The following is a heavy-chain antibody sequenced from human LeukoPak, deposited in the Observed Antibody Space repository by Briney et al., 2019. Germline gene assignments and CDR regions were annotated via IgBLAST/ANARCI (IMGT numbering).Heavy chain of an antibody. CDR1: GFTFSSYW. D-gene: IGHD3-22*01. V-gene: IGHV3-7*01. J-gene: IGHJ4*02. CDR3: ARGPRGYYDSSGYFSY. Sequence: GGSLRLSCAASGFTFSSYWMSWVRQAPGKGLEWVANIKQDGSEKYYVDSVKGRFTISRDNAKNSLYLQMNSLRAEDTAVYYCARGPRGYYDSSGYFSYWGQGTQVTVSS. CDR2: IKQDGSEK.